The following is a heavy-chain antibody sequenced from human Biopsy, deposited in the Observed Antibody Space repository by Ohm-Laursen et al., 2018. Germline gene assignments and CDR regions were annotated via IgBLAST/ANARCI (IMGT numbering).Heavy chain of an antibody. V-gene: IGHV4-39*01. CDR3: ARQVDFWSGYVDY. D-gene: IGHD3-3*01. CDR1: GGSISDSTYH. Sequence: SDILSLTCAVSGGSISDSTYHWGWIRQSPGKGLEWIGNIYYSGNTDYSPSLKSRVTISVDTSNNQFSLKLRSVTAADTAVYYCARQVDFWSGYVDYWGQGTLVAVSS. CDR2: IYYSGNT. J-gene: IGHJ4*02.